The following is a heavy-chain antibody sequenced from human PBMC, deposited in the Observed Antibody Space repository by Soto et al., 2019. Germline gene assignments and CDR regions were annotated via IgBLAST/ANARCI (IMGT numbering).Heavy chain of an antibody. V-gene: IGHV3-23*01. Sequence: GGSLRLSCAASGFTFSSYAMSWVRQAPGKGLEWVSAISGSGGSTYYADSVKGRFTISRDNSKNTLYLQMNSLRAEDTAVYYCAKDQTPVPAAIERTYYGMDVWGQGTTVTVSS. J-gene: IGHJ6*02. CDR3: AKDQTPVPAAIERTYYGMDV. D-gene: IGHD2-2*01. CDR1: GFTFSSYA. CDR2: ISGSGGST.